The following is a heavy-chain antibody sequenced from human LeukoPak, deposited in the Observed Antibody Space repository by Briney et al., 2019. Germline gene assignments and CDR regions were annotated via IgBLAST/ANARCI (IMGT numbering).Heavy chain of an antibody. CDR2: ISHSGST. CDR3: ARNRGSTVITDQYYYYYMDV. CDR1: GGSISSGGYY. V-gene: IGHV4-30-2*01. Sequence: SETLSLTCTVSGGSISSGGYYWSWIRQPPGKGLEWIGYISHSGSTYYNPSLKSRVTISVDRSKNQFSLKVTSVTAADTAVYYCARNRGSTVITDQYYYYYMDVWGKGTTVTVSS. D-gene: IGHD4-11*01. J-gene: IGHJ6*03.